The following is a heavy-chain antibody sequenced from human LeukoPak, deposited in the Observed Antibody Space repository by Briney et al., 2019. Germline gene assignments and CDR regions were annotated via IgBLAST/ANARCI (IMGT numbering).Heavy chain of an antibody. V-gene: IGHV4-59*08. CDR2: IYYSGST. D-gene: IGHD6-13*01. CDR3: ARHQIAAAGQYYFDN. J-gene: IGHJ4*02. CDR1: GGSISSYY. Sequence: PSETLSLTCTVSGGSISSYYCSWIRQPPGNGLEWIGYIYYSGSTTYNPSLKSRVTISIDTSKNQFSLKLSSVTAADTAVYYCARHQIAAAGQYYFDNWGQGTLVTVSS.